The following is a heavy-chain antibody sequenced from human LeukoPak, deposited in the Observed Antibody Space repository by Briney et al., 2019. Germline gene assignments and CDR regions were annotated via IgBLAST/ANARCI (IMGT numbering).Heavy chain of an antibody. D-gene: IGHD2-15*01. CDR2: IIPIFGTA. V-gene: IGHV1-69*05. J-gene: IGHJ4*02. CDR1: GGTFSSYA. Sequence: APVKVSCKASGGTFSSYAISWVRQAPGQGLEWMGGIIPIFGTANYAQKFQGRVTITTDESTSTAYMELSSLRSEDTAVYYCARGVLGYCSGGSCFFDYWGQGTLVTVSS. CDR3: ARGVLGYCSGGSCFFDY.